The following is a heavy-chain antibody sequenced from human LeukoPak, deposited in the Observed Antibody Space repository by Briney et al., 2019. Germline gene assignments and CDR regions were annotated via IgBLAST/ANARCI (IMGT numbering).Heavy chain of an antibody. Sequence: SETLSLTCAVYGGSFSGYYWSWIRQPPGKGLEWIGEINHSGSTNYNPSLKSRVTISVDTSKNQFSLKLSSVTAADTAVYYCARDLRLNYDSSGGFDYWGQGTLVTVSS. V-gene: IGHV4-34*01. CDR2: INHSGST. CDR1: GGSFSGYY. D-gene: IGHD3-22*01. J-gene: IGHJ4*02. CDR3: ARDLRLNYDSSGGFDY.